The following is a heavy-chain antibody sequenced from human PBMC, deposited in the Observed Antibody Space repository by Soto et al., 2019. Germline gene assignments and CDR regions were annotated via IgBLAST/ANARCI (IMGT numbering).Heavy chain of an antibody. V-gene: IGHV3-21*01. J-gene: IGHJ4*02. CDR3: ASNTQGRSVRTSNDY. D-gene: IGHD3-3*01. CDR2: ISSSSSYI. CDR1: GFTFSSYS. Sequence: EVQLVESGGGLVKPGGSLRLSCAASGFTFSSYSMNWVRQAPGKGLEWVSSISSSSSYIYYADSVKGRFTISRDNAKNALYLQMDSLRAEDTAVYYCASNTQGRSVRTSNDYWGQGTLVTVSS.